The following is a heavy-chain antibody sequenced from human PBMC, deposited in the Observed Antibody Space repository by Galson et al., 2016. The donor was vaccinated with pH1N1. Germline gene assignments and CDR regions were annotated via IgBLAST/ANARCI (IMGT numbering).Heavy chain of an antibody. Sequence: SVKVSCKASGGPLNSHAISWVRQAPGQGLEWMGRIVGIFRSANYAQKFQGRVTITADEFMSTTYMELSSLRSDDTAVYYCARDSGYNSGYIDSWGQGTLATVSS. D-gene: IGHD5-18*01. V-gene: IGHV1-69*13. CDR1: GGPLNSHA. J-gene: IGHJ4*02. CDR2: IVGIFRSA. CDR3: ARDSGYNSGYIDS.